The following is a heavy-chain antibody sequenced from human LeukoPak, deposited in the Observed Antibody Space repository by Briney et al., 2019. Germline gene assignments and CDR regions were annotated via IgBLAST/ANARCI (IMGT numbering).Heavy chain of an antibody. V-gene: IGHV3-11*01. CDR1: GFTFSDYC. CDR2: ISSSGSTI. D-gene: IGHD3-9*01. CDR3: ARASTGYYRKPYYYGMDV. Sequence: PGGSLRLSCAASGFTFSDYCMSWIRQAPGKGLEWVSYISSSGSTIYYADSVKGRFTISRDNAKNSLYLQMNSLRAEDTAVYYCARASTGYYRKPYYYGMDVWGQGTTVTVSS. J-gene: IGHJ6*02.